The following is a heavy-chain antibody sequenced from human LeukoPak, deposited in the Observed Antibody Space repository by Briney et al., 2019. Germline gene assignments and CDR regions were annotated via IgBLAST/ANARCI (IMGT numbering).Heavy chain of an antibody. J-gene: IGHJ5*02. CDR2: ISPSGGST. CDR1: GYTFTSNY. V-gene: IGHV1-46*01. D-gene: IGHD5-24*01. Sequence: ASVKVSCKAFGYTFTSNYMHWVRQAPGQGPEWMGVISPSGGSTTYAQKFQGRVTLTRNMSTSTDYLELSSLRSEDTAVYHCARDNSVRDEAWWFNPWGQGTLVTVSS. CDR3: ARDNSVRDEAWWFNP.